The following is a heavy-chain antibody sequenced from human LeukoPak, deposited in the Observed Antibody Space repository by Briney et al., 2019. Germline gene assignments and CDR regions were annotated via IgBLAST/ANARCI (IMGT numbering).Heavy chain of an antibody. D-gene: IGHD6-19*01. J-gene: IGHJ4*02. CDR3: VRVGSVAGSDYLDY. CDR1: GFTFSTYA. CDR2: ISGSGANT. V-gene: IGHV3-23*01. Sequence: PGGSLRLSCAASGFTFSTYAMSWVRQAPGKGQVWVSTISGSGANTYYADSVRGRFTISRDNSKNTLYLHMNSLRAEDTAVYYCVRVGSVAGSDYLDYWGQGTLVTVSS.